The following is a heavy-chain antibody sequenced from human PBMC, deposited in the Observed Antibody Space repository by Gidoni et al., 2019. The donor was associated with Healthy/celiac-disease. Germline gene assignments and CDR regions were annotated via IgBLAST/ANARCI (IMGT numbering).Heavy chain of an antibody. Sequence: QVQLQQWGAGLLKTSETLSLPCAVYGGSFSGYYWSWIRQPPGKGLEWIGEINHSGSTNYNPSLKSRVTISVDTSKNQFSLKLSSVTAADTAVYYCARGYDFWSGCKFDYWGQGTLVTVSS. CDR1: GGSFSGYY. D-gene: IGHD3-3*01. CDR3: ARGYDFWSGCKFDY. V-gene: IGHV4-34*01. CDR2: INHSGST. J-gene: IGHJ4*02.